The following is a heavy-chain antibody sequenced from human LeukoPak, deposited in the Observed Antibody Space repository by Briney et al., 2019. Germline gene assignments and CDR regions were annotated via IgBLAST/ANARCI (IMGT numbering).Heavy chain of an antibody. CDR3: ARDRYCSSGSCYSPHP. V-gene: IGHV4-30-4*01. Sequence: SQTLSLTCTVSGGSISSGDYYWSWIRQPPGKGLEWIGYIYYSGSTYYNPSLKSRVTISVDTSKNQFSLKLSSVTAADTAVYYCARDRYCSSGSCYSPHPWGQGTLVTVSS. CDR1: GGSISSGDYY. CDR2: IYYSGST. D-gene: IGHD2-15*01. J-gene: IGHJ5*02.